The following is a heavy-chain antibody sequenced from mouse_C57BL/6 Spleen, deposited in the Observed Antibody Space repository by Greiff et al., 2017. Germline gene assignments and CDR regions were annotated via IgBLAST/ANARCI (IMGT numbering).Heavy chain of an antibody. CDR3: ARSLDSSGSLAY. V-gene: IGHV1-80*01. CDR2: IYPGDGDT. J-gene: IGHJ3*01. CDR1: GYAFSSYW. D-gene: IGHD3-2*02. Sequence: QVHVKQSGAELVKPGASVKISCKASGYAFSSYWMNWVKQRPGKGLEWIGQIYPGDGDTNYNGKFKGKATLTADKSSSTAYMQLSSLTSEDSAVYFCARSLDSSGSLAYWGQGTLVTVSA.